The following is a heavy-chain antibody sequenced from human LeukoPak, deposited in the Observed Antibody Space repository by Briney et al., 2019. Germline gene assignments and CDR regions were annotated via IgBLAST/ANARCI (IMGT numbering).Heavy chain of an antibody. CDR2: VYTSGTT. J-gene: IGHJ4*02. D-gene: IGHD6-13*01. CDR3: ARRDGPYSSTWQGFDY. V-gene: IGHV4-4*09. CDR1: GGSISSFY. Sequence: SETLSLTCTVSGGSISSFYWSWIRQPPGKGLEWIGYVYTSGTTNYNPSLKSRVTISVDTSKNQFSLKLCSVTAADTAVYYCARRDGPYSSTWQGFDYWGQGTLVTVSS.